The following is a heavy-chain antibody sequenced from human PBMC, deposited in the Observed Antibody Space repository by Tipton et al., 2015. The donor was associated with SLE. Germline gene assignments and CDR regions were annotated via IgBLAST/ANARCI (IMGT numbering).Heavy chain of an antibody. V-gene: IGHV3-9*01. J-gene: IGHJ4*02. Sequence: SLRLSCAASGFTFDDYAMHWVRQAPGKGLEWVSGISWNSGSIGYADSVKGRFTISRDNAKNPLYLQMNSLRAEDTALYYCAKDASIVGATGGYFDYWGLGTLVTVSS. CDR3: AKDASIVGATGGYFDY. D-gene: IGHD1-26*01. CDR1: GFTFDDYA. CDR2: ISWNSGSI.